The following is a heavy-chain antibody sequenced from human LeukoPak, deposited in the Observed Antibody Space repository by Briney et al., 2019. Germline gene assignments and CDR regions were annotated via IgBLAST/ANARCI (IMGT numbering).Heavy chain of an antibody. CDR2: IYYNGDT. Sequence: PSETLSLTCTVSGGSVSNCLYYWSWIRQPPGKGLEWIGYIYYNGDTNYNPSLKSRVIISIDTSSNQFSLRLNSMTAADTAVYYCARVLRAASWRSYDYWGQGSLVTVSS. CDR3: ARVLRAASWRSYDY. CDR1: GGSVSNCLYY. D-gene: IGHD5-18*01. V-gene: IGHV4-61*01. J-gene: IGHJ4*02.